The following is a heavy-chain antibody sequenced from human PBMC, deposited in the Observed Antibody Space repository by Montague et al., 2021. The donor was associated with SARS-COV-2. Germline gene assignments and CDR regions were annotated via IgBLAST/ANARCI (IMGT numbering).Heavy chain of an antibody. Sequence: CAISGDSVSRNTATWNWIRQSPSRGLEWLGRTYYRSKWYHDYAISLKSRITINPDTSKNQFSRQLSSVAPEDTAVFYCARTTTRMLYPENAFDIWGQGTMVTVSS. CDR1: GDSVSRNTAT. V-gene: IGHV6-1*01. CDR3: ARTTTRMLYPENAFDI. D-gene: IGHD2-15*01. J-gene: IGHJ3*02. CDR2: TYYRSKWYH.